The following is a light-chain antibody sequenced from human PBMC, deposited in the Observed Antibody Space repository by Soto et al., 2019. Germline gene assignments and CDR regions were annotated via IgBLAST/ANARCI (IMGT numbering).Light chain of an antibody. CDR1: QIIGSA. CDR3: QQYNNWPLWT. Sequence: TQSPDTLSLSPGEGATLSCRASQIIGSAYLAWYQQKPGQAPRLLIFGASRRATGTPHRFSGSGSGTEFTLTISSLQSEDFAVYYCQQYNNWPLWTFGQGTKVDIK. J-gene: IGKJ1*01. CDR2: GAS. V-gene: IGKV3D-15*01.